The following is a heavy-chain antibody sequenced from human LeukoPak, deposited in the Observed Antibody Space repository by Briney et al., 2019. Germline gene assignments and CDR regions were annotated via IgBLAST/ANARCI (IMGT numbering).Heavy chain of an antibody. CDR1: RFTFSSYS. CDR2: INSSSSNI. Sequence: PGGSLRLSCAASRFTFSSYSMNWLRQAPGKGLEWVSYINSSSSNIYYADSVKGRFTISRENAKISLYLQMNSLRAEDTAVYYCARDFGDYSYYYYMDVWGKGTTVTVSS. D-gene: IGHD4-17*01. J-gene: IGHJ6*03. CDR3: ARDFGDYSYYYYMDV. V-gene: IGHV3-48*01.